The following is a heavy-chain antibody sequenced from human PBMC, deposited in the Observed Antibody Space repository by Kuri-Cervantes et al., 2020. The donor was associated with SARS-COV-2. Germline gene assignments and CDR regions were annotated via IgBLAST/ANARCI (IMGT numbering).Heavy chain of an antibody. Sequence: SVKVSCKASGFTFTSSAMQWVQQARGQRLEWIGWIVVGSGNTNYAQKFQERVTITRDMSTSTAYMELSSLRSEDMAVYYCAAALIDAFDIWGQGTMVTVSS. J-gene: IGHJ3*02. CDR1: GFTFTSSA. V-gene: IGHV1-58*02. CDR3: AAALIDAFDI. CDR2: IVVGSGNT.